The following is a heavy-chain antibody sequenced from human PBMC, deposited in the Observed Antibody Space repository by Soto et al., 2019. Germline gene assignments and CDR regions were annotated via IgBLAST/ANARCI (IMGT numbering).Heavy chain of an antibody. J-gene: IGHJ4*02. CDR2: IYYAGTT. V-gene: IGHV4-59*08. CDR3: ARGLTSEKVDS. Sequence: PSETLSLTCTVSGGSLSPNYWSWFRQRPGKGLGWIGYIYYAGTTTYNPSLKSRVSISLDTSKKEVSLKLTSVTAADTAVYYCARGLTSEKVDSWGQGTLVTVSS. CDR1: GGSLSPNY. D-gene: IGHD4-17*01.